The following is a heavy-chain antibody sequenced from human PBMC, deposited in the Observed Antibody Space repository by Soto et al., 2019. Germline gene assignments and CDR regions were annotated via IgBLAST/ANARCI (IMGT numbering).Heavy chain of an antibody. CDR3: ARLGAARYGGGSYYYYYGMDV. CDR1: GGSISSSSYY. CDR2: IYYSGST. J-gene: IGHJ6*02. V-gene: IGHV4-39*01. Sequence: SETLSLTCTVSGGSISSSSYYWGWIRQPPGKGLEWIGSIYYSGSTYYNPSLKSRVTISVDTSKNQFSLKLSSVTAADTAVYYCARLGAARYGGGSYYYYYGMDVWGQGTTVTVSS. D-gene: IGHD6-6*01.